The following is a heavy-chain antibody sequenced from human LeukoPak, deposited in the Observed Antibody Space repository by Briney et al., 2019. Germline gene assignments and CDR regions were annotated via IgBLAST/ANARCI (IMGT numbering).Heavy chain of an antibody. CDR1: VFTFSSYS. J-gene: IGHJ3*02. CDR2: ISSSSSYI. CDR3: ARVWGYFVTFDI. D-gene: IGHD2/OR15-2a*01. V-gene: IGHV3-21*01. Sequence: GGSLRLSCAASVFTFSSYSMNWVRQAPGKGLEWVSSISSSSSYIYYADSVKGRFTISRDNAKNSLYLQMNSLRAEDTAVYYCARVWGYFVTFDIWGQGTMVTVSS.